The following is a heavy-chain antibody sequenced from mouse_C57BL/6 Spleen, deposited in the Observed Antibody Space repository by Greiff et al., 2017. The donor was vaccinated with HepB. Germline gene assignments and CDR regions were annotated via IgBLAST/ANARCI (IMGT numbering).Heavy chain of an antibody. CDR1: GFTFSDYG. CDR2: ISSGSSTI. CDR3: ARPDYYGSSGFDY. J-gene: IGHJ2*01. V-gene: IGHV5-17*01. D-gene: IGHD1-1*01. Sequence: EVKVVESGGGLVKPGGSLKLSCAASGFTFSDYGMHWVRQAPEKGLEWVAYISSGSSTIYYADTVKGRFTISRDNAKNTLFLQMTSLKSEDTAMYYCARPDYYGSSGFDYWGQGTTLTVSS.